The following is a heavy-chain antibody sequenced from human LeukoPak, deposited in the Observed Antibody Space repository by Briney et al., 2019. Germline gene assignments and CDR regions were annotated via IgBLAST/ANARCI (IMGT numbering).Heavy chain of an antibody. CDR3: ARDGTYYDSSVYVDY. Sequence: GGSLRLSCAASGFTVSSNYMTWVRQAPGKGLEWVAVISYDGSNKYYADSVKGRFTISRDNSKNTLYLQMNSLRAEDTAVYYCARDGTYYDSSVYVDYWGQGTLVTVSS. V-gene: IGHV3-30-3*01. D-gene: IGHD3-22*01. CDR1: GFTVSSNY. J-gene: IGHJ4*02. CDR2: ISYDGSNK.